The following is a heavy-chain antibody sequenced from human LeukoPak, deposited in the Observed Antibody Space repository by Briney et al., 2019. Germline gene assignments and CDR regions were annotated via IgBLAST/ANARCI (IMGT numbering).Heavy chain of an antibody. CDR3: ARGPRRWRAVTTSDAFDN. CDR2: IIHSVST. D-gene: IGHD4-17*01. J-gene: IGHJ3*02. V-gene: IGHV4-34*01. CDR1: GGFSSVFF. Sequence: ESLCLTCAVYGGFSSVFFWSWIRPPPRKGLWWIWEIIHSVSTNYNPSLTSRATILVDTSKNQISLKLSSVTAADTAVYYCARGPRRWRAVTTSDAFDNWGQGTMVTVSS.